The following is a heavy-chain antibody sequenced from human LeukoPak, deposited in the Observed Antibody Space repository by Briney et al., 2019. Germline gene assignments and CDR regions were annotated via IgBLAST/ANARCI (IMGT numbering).Heavy chain of an antibody. D-gene: IGHD5-12*01. V-gene: IGHV5-10-1*01. CDR1: GYSFTSYW. CDR3: ARQHGGYAPFDY. CDR2: IDPSDTYT. J-gene: IGHJ4*02. Sequence: GESLKISCKGSGYSFTSYWINWVRQMPGKGLEWMGRIDPSDTYTNYSPSFQGHVTISADRSISTAYLQWSSLKASDTAMYYCARQHGGYAPFDYWGQGTLVTVSS.